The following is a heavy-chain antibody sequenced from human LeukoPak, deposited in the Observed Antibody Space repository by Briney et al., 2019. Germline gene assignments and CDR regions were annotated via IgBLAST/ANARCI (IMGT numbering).Heavy chain of an antibody. CDR3: ASSRRLGCCSSTSCPPVYDY. V-gene: IGHV4-31*03. J-gene: IGHJ4*02. CDR2: IYYSGST. Sequence: SETLSLTCTASGGSISSGGYYWSWIRQHPGKGLEWIGYIYYSGSTYYNPSLKSRVTISVGTSKNQFSLKLSSVTAADTAVYYCASSRRLGCCSSTSCPPVYDYWGQGTLVTVSS. CDR1: GGSISSGGYY. D-gene: IGHD2-2*01.